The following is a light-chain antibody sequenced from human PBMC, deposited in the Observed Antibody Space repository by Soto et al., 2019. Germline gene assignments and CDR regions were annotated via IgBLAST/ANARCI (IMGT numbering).Light chain of an antibody. CDR3: QKFNKWPWT. Sequence: EILLTQSPVTLSVSPGERPTLSCRASQSVGSNLAWYQQKPGQAPRLLIYGASTRATGVPPRFSGSGSGTEFTLTISSLQSEDFAVYYCQKFNKWPWTFGQGTKVDIK. CDR2: GAS. J-gene: IGKJ1*01. V-gene: IGKV3-15*01. CDR1: QSVGSN.